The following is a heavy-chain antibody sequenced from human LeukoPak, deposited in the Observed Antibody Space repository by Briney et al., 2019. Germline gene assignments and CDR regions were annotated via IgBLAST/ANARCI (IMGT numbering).Heavy chain of an antibody. J-gene: IGHJ6*03. D-gene: IGHD2-2*01. CDR2: IYTSGST. Sequence: SETLSLTCTVSGGSISSGSYYWSWIRQPAGKGLEWIGRIYTSGSTNYNPSLKSRVTISVDTSKDQFSLKLSSVTAADTAVYYCARDYIVVVPAALRRYYYYYMDVWGKGTTVTVSS. CDR3: ARDYIVVVPAALRRYYYYYMDV. CDR1: GGSISSGSYY. V-gene: IGHV4-61*02.